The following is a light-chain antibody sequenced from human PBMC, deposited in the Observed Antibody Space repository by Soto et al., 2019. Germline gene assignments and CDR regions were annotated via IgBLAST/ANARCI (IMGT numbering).Light chain of an antibody. CDR1: QSVSSN. J-gene: IGKJ1*01. CDR3: QQYNNWPGT. Sequence: EIVMTQSAATLSVSPGERATLSCRASQSVSSNLAWYQQKPGQAPRLLIYGASTRATGIPARFSGSGSGTEFTLTISSLQSEDFAVYYCQQYNNWPGTFGQGTKVHIK. V-gene: IGKV3-15*01. CDR2: GAS.